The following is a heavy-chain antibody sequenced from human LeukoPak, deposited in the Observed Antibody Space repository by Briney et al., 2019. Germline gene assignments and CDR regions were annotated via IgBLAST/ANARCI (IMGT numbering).Heavy chain of an antibody. Sequence: SETLSLTCTVSGGSISSSSYYWGWIRQPPGKGLEWIGSIYYSGSTYYNPSLKSRVTISVDTPKNQFSLKLSSVTAADTAVYYCARTPLRYFDWYPFDYWGQGTLVTVSS. CDR3: ARTPLRYFDWYPFDY. V-gene: IGHV4-39*07. J-gene: IGHJ4*02. CDR2: IYYSGST. CDR1: GGSISSSSYY. D-gene: IGHD3-9*01.